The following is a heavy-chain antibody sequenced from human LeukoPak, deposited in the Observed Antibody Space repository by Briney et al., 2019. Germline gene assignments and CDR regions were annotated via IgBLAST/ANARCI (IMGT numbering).Heavy chain of an antibody. CDR3: ARAPGGSGYAGFDY. D-gene: IGHD3-22*01. CDR2: IYYSGST. CDR1: GGSISSYY. J-gene: IGHJ4*02. V-gene: IGHV4-59*01. Sequence: SSETLSLTCTVSGGSISSYYWSWIRQPPGKGLEWIGYIYYSGSTNYNPSLKSRVTISVDTSKNQFSLKLSSVTAADTAVYYCARAPGGSGYAGFDYWGQGTLVTVSS.